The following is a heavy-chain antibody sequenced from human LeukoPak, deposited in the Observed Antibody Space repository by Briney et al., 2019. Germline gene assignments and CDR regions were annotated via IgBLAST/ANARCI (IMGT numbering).Heavy chain of an antibody. V-gene: IGHV3-15*07. J-gene: IGHJ5*02. CDR2: IKSKTDGGTT. CDR3: TTWNYDILTGYST. Sequence: GGSLRLSCAASGFTFKNAWMSWVRQAPGKGLEWVGRIKSKTDGGTTDYAAAVKGRFTISRDDSKSTLYLQMNSLKTEDTALYYCTTWNYDILTGYSTWGQGTLVTVSS. CDR1: GFTFKNAW. D-gene: IGHD3-9*01.